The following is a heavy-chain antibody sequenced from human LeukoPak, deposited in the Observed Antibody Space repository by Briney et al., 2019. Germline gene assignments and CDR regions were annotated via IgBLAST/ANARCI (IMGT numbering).Heavy chain of an antibody. Sequence: GASVKVSCKASGYTFTGYYMHWVRQAPGQGLEWMGWINPNSGGTNYAQKFQGRVTMTRDTSISTAYMELSRLRSDDTAVYYCARGTRYYDSSGYYSDPGGWFDPWGQGTLVTVSS. CDR3: ARGTRYYDSSGYYSDPGGWFDP. J-gene: IGHJ5*02. D-gene: IGHD3-22*01. CDR1: GYTFTGYY. V-gene: IGHV1-2*02. CDR2: INPNSGGT.